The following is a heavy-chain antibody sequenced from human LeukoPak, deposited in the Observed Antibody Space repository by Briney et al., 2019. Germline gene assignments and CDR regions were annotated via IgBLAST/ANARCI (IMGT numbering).Heavy chain of an antibody. J-gene: IGHJ5*02. CDR2: FSTTWST. D-gene: IGHD7-27*01. V-gene: IGHV4-4*07. CDR3: ARVDGGSTGILHT. Sequence: PSETLSLTCSVSGASISSYYWTWIRQPAGKGLEWIGRFSTTWSTSYNPSLKSRDTMSVDTSKNQFSLRLSSVTAADTAVYYCARVDGGSTGILHTWGQGTLVTVSS. CDR1: GASISSYY.